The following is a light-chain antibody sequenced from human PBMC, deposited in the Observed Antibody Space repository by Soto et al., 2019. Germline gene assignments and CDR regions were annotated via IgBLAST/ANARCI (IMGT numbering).Light chain of an antibody. Sequence: QSVLTHPASVSGTPGQSITISCTGTSSDVGAYNYVSWYQQHPGKAPKLMIYDVSNRPSGVSNRFSGSKSGNTASLTISGLQAEDEAEYRCGSYTTSSEDVFGTGTKVTVL. V-gene: IGLV2-14*01. J-gene: IGLJ1*01. CDR1: SSDVGAYNY. CDR2: DVS. CDR3: GSYTTSSEDV.